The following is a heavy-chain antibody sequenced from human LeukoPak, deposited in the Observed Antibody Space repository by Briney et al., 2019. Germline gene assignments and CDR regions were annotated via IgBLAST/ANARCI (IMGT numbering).Heavy chain of an antibody. CDR2: IYYSGST. V-gene: IGHV4-59*08. CDR3: ARRGGCGGDCYPDYGMDV. J-gene: IGHJ6*02. D-gene: IGHD2-21*02. Sequence: PSETLSLTCAVYGGSFSGYYWSWIRQPPGKGLEWIGYIYYSGSTNYNPSLKSRVTISVDTSKNQFSLKLSSVTAADTAVYYCARRGGCGGDCYPDYGMDVWGQGTTVTVSS. CDR1: GGSFSGYY.